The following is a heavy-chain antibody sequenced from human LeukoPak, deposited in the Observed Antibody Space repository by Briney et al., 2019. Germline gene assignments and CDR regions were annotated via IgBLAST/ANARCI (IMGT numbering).Heavy chain of an antibody. Sequence: GASVKVSCKASGGTFSSYAISWVRQAPGQGLEWMRGIIPIFGTANYAQKFQGRVTITADESTSTAYMELSSLRSEDTAVYYCARERWSGYDWAGFDPWGQGTLVTVSS. CDR2: IIPIFGTA. J-gene: IGHJ5*02. CDR1: GGTFSSYA. CDR3: ARERWSGYDWAGFDP. D-gene: IGHD5-12*01. V-gene: IGHV1-69*13.